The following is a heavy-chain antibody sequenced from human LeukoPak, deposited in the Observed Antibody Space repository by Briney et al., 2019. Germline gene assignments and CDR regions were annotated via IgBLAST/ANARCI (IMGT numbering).Heavy chain of an antibody. CDR1: GFTFNTYT. Sequence: GGSLRLSCAASGFTFNTYTMNWVRQAPGKGLEWVSYISGSSGIIDYADSVRGRFTISRDNAKNSLYLQMNSPRAEDTAVYYCAKAPPYKKYFDYWGQGTLVTVSS. D-gene: IGHD1-1*01. CDR3: AKAPPYKKYFDY. J-gene: IGHJ4*02. CDR2: ISGSSGII. V-gene: IGHV3-48*01.